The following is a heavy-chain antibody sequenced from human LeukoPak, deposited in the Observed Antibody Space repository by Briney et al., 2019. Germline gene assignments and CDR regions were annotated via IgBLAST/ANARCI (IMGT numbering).Heavy chain of an antibody. V-gene: IGHV1-69*05. Sequence: GASVKVSCKXSGGTFSSYAISWVRQTPGQGLEWMGRIIPIFGTANYAQKFQGRVTITTDESTSTAYMELSSLRSEDTAVYYCARGAYDSSGYYPYNWFDPWGQGTLVTVSS. CDR1: GGTFSSYA. CDR3: ARGAYDSSGYYPYNWFDP. D-gene: IGHD3-22*01. J-gene: IGHJ5*02. CDR2: IIPIFGTA.